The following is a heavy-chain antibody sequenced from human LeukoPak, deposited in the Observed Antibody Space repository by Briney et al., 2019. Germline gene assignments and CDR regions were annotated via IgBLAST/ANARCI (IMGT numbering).Heavy chain of an antibody. D-gene: IGHD3-9*01. J-gene: IGHJ4*02. Sequence: GESLKISCKGSGYSFNTYWIAWVRPMPGKGLEWMGIIYLGDSDTRYSPSFQGQVPISADESISTAYLHWSSLKASDTAMYYCARQADYNVLTGYFKGHLDYWGQGTLVTVSS. CDR2: IYLGDSDT. CDR1: GYSFNTYW. CDR3: ARQADYNVLTGYFKGHLDY. V-gene: IGHV5-51*01.